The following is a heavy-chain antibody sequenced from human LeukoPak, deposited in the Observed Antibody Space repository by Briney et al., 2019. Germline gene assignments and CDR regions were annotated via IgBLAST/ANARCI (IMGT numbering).Heavy chain of an antibody. CDR3: ARVTWFGELDFDY. CDR2: ISAYNGNT. D-gene: IGHD3-10*01. Sequence: EASVKVSCKASGYTFTGYYMHWVRQAPGQGLEWMGWISAYNGNTNYAQKLQGRVTMTTDTSTSTAYMELRSLRSDDTAVYYCARVTWFGELDFDYWGQGTLVTVSS. CDR1: GYTFTGYY. V-gene: IGHV1-18*04. J-gene: IGHJ4*02.